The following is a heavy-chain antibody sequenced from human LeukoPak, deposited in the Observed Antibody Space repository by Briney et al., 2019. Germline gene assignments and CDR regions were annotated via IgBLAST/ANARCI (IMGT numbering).Heavy chain of an antibody. CDR2: ISSSGSTI. V-gene: IGHV3-48*03. CDR1: GXTFSSYE. Sequence: GGSLRLSFAASGXTFSSYEMNWVRQAPGKGLEWVSYISSSGSTIYYADSVKGRFTISRDNAKNSLYLQMNSLRAEDTAVYYCARDRITMVRGVRSALDYWGQGTLVTVSS. CDR3: ARDRITMVRGVRSALDY. J-gene: IGHJ4*02. D-gene: IGHD3-10*01.